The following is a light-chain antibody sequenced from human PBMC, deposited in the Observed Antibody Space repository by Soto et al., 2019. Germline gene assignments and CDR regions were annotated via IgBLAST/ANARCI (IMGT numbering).Light chain of an antibody. CDR3: TSFSSSTSLYV. J-gene: IGLJ1*01. V-gene: IGLV2-14*01. CDR1: TRDIAGYNY. Sequence: QSALTQPASVSGPLGQSITISCTGTTRDIAGYNYISWYQQLPGKAPKLMIYQVTIRPSGISNRFPGSKSGNTASLTISGLQAEDEADYYCTSFSSSTSLYVFGTGTKVTVL. CDR2: QVT.